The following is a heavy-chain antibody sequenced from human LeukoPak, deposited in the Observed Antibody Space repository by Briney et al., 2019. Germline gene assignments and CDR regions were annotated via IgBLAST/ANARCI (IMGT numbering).Heavy chain of an antibody. Sequence: GRSLRLACAASGFTFSSYWMSWVRQAPGKGLEWVTNIKQDGSEKYYVDLVKGRFTITRDNAKDSLYLQMNRLRAEDTAVYYCAGWVATIRWGYYFDYWGQGTLVTVSS. CDR1: GFTFSSYW. J-gene: IGHJ4*02. V-gene: IGHV3-7*03. CDR2: IKQDGSEK. CDR3: AGWVATIRWGYYFDY. D-gene: IGHD5-12*01.